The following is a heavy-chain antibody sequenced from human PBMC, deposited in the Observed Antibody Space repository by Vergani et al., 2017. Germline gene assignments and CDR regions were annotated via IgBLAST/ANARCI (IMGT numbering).Heavy chain of an antibody. Sequence: QVQLQESGPGLVKPSETLSLTCTVSGGSISSSSYYWGWIRQPPGKGLEWIGSIYYSGSTYYNPSLKSRVTISVDTSKNQFSLKLSSVTAADTAVYYCARHRGGAGYYGMDVWGQGTTVTVSS. J-gene: IGHJ6*02. V-gene: IGHV4-39*01. CDR3: ARHRGGAGYYGMDV. CDR2: IYYSGST. CDR1: GGSISSSSYY. D-gene: IGHD3-16*01.